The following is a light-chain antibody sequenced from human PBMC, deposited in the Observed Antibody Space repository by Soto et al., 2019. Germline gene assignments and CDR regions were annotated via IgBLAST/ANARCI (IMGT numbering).Light chain of an antibody. CDR1: QSVSSK. J-gene: IGKJ5*01. V-gene: IGKV3-15*01. Sequence: EIVMTQSPATLSVSPGEGATHSCRASQSVSSKLAWYQQKPGQAPRLLIYGASTRATGIPARFSGSGSGTDFTLTISSLEPEDFSVYYCQQRYNWPITFGQGTRLEI. CDR2: GAS. CDR3: QQRYNWPIT.